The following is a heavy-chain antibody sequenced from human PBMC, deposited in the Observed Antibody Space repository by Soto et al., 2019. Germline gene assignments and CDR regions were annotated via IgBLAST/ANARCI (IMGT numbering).Heavy chain of an antibody. D-gene: IGHD6-19*01. CDR1: GYTFTGYY. CDR3: AREGSSGWGQYNWFDP. Sequence: ASVKVSCKASGYTFTGYYMHWVRQAPGQGLEWMGWINPNSGGTNYAQKFQGWVTMTRDTSISTAYMELSRLRSDDTAMYYCAREGSSGWGQYNWFDPWGQGTLVTVSS. J-gene: IGHJ5*02. V-gene: IGHV1-2*04. CDR2: INPNSGGT.